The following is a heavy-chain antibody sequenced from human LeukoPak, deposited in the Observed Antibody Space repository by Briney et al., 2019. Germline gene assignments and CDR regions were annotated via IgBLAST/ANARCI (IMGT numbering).Heavy chain of an antibody. J-gene: IGHJ4*02. CDR3: ARSITMVRGVFDY. Sequence: KHGESLKISCKASGYSFSNYWIAWGRQMPGKGLELMGIIYPGDSDTRYSPSFQGQVTISADKSNSAAYLQGSSLKGSDTAMYYCARSITMVRGVFDYWGQGTLVTVS. V-gene: IGHV5-51*01. CDR2: IYPGDSDT. D-gene: IGHD3-10*01. CDR1: GYSFSNYW.